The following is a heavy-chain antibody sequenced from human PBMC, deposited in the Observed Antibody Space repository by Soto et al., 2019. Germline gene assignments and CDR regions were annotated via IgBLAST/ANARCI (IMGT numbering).Heavy chain of an antibody. CDR2: IYYSGSA. V-gene: IGHV4-31*02. CDR1: GGSIRSGGYY. Sequence: QVQLQESGPGLVKPSQTLSLTCTGSGGSIRSGGYYWSWIRQHPGKGREWIGYIYYSGSAYYNPSRKSRVTTSVDTSKIHFSLELSSVTAADTAVYYCVEGRCTVTQNWGQGTLVIVSS. D-gene: IGHD4-17*01. J-gene: IGHJ4*02. CDR3: VEGRCTVTQN.